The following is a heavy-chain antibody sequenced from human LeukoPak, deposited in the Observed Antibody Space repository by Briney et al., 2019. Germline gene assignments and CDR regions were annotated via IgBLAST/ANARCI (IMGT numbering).Heavy chain of an antibody. Sequence: SETLSLTCTVSGGSISNYYWSWIRQPPGKGLEWIGYISYSGSTNYNPSLKSRVTMSFDTSKNQFSLKLNSVTAADTAVYYCARLSYSSSRITYWYFDLWGRGPLVTVSS. CDR1: GGSISNYY. CDR3: ARLSYSSSRITYWYFDL. J-gene: IGHJ2*01. D-gene: IGHD6-13*01. V-gene: IGHV4-59*01. CDR2: ISYSGST.